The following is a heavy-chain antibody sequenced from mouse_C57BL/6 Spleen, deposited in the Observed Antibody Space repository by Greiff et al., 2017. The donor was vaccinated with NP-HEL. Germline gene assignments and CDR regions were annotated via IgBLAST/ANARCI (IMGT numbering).Heavy chain of an antibody. J-gene: IGHJ1*03. Sequence: VQLQQPGAELVKPGASVKLSCKASGYTFTSYWMHWVKQRPGQGLEWIGMIHPNSGSTNYTEKFKSKATLTVDKSSSTAYMQLSSLTSEDSAVYYCAREDYYGSSYDWYFDVWGTGTTVTVSS. CDR3: AREDYYGSSYDWYFDV. CDR2: IHPNSGST. D-gene: IGHD1-1*01. V-gene: IGHV1-64*01. CDR1: GYTFTSYW.